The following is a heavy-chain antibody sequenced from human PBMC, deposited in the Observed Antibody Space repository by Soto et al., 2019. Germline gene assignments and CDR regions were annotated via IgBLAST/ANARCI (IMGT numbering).Heavy chain of an antibody. CDR1: GFTFDDYT. CDR3: AKDFYDSSGS. CDR2: ISWDGGST. V-gene: IGHV3-43*01. Sequence: DVQLVESGGVVVQPGGSLRLSCAASGFTFDDYTMHWVRQAPGKGLEWVSLISWDGGSTYYADSVKGRFTISRDNSKNSLYLQMNSLRTEDTALYYCAKDFYDSSGSWGQGTLVTVSS. J-gene: IGHJ5*02. D-gene: IGHD3-22*01.